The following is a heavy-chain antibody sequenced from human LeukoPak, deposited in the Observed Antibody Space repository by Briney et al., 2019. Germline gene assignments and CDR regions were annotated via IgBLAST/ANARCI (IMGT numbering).Heavy chain of an antibody. CDR2: IRYDGSKK. J-gene: IGHJ6*02. CDR1: GFTFSSFG. Sequence: GGSLRLSCAASGFTFSSFGMHWVRQAPGKGLEWVAVIRYDGSKKYYADSVKGRFTISRDNSKNTLYLQMNALRAEDTAVYYCARVANITTFGMDIWGQGTTVTVSS. V-gene: IGHV3-33*01. CDR3: ARVANITTFGMDI. D-gene: IGHD3-9*01.